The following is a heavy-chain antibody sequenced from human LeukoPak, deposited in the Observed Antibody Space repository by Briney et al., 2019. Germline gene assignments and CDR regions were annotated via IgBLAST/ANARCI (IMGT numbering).Heavy chain of an antibody. Sequence: NPSETLSLTCAVYGGSFSGYYWSWIRQPPGKGLEWIGEINHSGSTNYNPSLKSRVTISVDTSKNQFSLKLSSVTAADTAVCYCARWGGYAYYFDYWGQGTLVTVSS. CDR2: INHSGST. D-gene: IGHD5-12*01. V-gene: IGHV4-34*01. CDR1: GGSFSGYY. J-gene: IGHJ4*02. CDR3: ARWGGYAYYFDY.